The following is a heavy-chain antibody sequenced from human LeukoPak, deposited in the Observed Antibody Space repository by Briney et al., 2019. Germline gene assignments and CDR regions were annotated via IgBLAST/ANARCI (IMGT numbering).Heavy chain of an antibody. J-gene: IGHJ4*02. CDR3: ARSPDYYDSSGYYSDY. CDR1: GGTFSNFA. V-gene: IGHV1-69*04. Sequence: SVKVSCKASGGTFSNFAISWVRQAPGQGLEWMGRIIPILGIVNYAQNFQGRVTITADKSTSTAYMELSSLRSEDTAVYYCARSPDYYDSSGYYSDYWGQGTLVTVSS. D-gene: IGHD3-22*01. CDR2: IIPILGIV.